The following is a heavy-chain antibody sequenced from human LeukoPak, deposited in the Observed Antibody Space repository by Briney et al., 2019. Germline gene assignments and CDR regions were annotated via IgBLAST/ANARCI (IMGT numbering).Heavy chain of an antibody. V-gene: IGHV1-69*13. CDR1: GGTFSSYA. J-gene: IGHJ6*03. CDR3: ASGPIVVVPAAIRDGYYYYYMDV. Sequence: GASVKVSCKASGGTFSSYAISWVRQAPGQGLEWMGGIIPIFGTANYAQKFQGRVTITADESTSTAYMELSSLRSEDTAVYYCASGPIVVVPAAIRDGYYYYYMDVWGKGTTVTVSS. CDR2: IIPIFGTA. D-gene: IGHD2-2*02.